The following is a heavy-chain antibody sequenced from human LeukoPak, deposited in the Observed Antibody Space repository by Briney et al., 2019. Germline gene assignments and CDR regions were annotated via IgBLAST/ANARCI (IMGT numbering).Heavy chain of an antibody. J-gene: IGHJ4*02. V-gene: IGHV3-48*02. CDR1: GFSFTDCP. CDR2: IRTTAEGAKYA. Sequence: GGSLRLSCATSGFSFTDCPMNWVRQAPGKGLEWISNIRTTAEGAKYAYYADSVKGRVTISRDDGKNTLYLHMNSLRDDDTAVYYCATDQRYAFDYWGQGILVTVSS. D-gene: IGHD3-9*01. CDR3: ATDQRYAFDY.